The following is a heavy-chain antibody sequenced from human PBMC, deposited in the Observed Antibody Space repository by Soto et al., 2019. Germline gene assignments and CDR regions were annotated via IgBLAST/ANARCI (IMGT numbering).Heavy chain of an antibody. CDR2: IIPIFGTA. D-gene: IGHD3-22*01. V-gene: IGHV1-69*01. CDR1: GGTFSSYA. J-gene: IGHJ6*02. Sequence: QVQLVQSGAEVKKPGSSVKVSCKASGGTFSSYAISWVRQAPGQGLEWMGGIIPIFGTANYAQKVQGRVTITTDESTSTAYMEPSSLRSEDTAVYYGARVAGSGYYVDVWGQGTTVTVSS. CDR3: ARVAGSGYYVDV.